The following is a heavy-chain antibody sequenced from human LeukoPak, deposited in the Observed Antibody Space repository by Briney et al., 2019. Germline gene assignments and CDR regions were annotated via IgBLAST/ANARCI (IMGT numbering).Heavy chain of an antibody. J-gene: IGHJ4*02. D-gene: IGHD3-22*01. CDR3: ARQEDYYDSSGLDY. CDR2: INHSGST. Sequence: SETLSLTCAVYGGSFSGYYWSWIRQPPGKGLEWIGEINHSGSTNYNPSLKSRVTISVDTSKNQFSLKLSSVTAADTAVYYCARQEDYYDSSGLDYWGQGTLVTVSS. V-gene: IGHV4-34*01. CDR1: GGSFSGYY.